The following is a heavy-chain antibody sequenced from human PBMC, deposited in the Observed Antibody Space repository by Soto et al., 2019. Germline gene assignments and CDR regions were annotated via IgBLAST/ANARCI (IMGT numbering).Heavy chain of an antibody. J-gene: IGHJ4*02. CDR3: AKGSRTGPTPAFDY. D-gene: IGHD1-7*01. CDR2: ISGSGGST. Sequence: GGSLRLSCVVSGFTLSSYALSWVRQAPGKGMEWVSAISGSGGSTYYADSVKGRFTISRDNSKNTLYLQMNSLRAEDTAVYYCAKGSRTGPTPAFDYWGQGTLVTVSS. CDR1: GFTLSSYA. V-gene: IGHV3-23*01.